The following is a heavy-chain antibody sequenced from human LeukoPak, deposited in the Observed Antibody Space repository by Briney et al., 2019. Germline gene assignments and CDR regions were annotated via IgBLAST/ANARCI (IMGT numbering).Heavy chain of an antibody. J-gene: IGHJ5*02. D-gene: IGHD2-15*01. CDR2: INPNSGGT. CDR1: GYTFTGYY. Sequence: ASVKVSCKASGYTFTGYYMHWVREAPAQGLEGVGGINPNSGGTNYAQKFQGRVTMPRDTSISTAYMELSRLRSDDTAVYYCARDLIYCSGGSCYTGSYWFDPWGQGTLVTVSS. V-gene: IGHV1-2*02. CDR3: ARDLIYCSGGSCYTGSYWFDP.